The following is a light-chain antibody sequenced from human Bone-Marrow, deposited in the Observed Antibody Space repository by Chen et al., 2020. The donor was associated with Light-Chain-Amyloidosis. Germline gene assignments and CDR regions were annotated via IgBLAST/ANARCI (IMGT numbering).Light chain of an antibody. Sequence: SYELTQPPSVSVSTGQTARITCSGDDLPTKYAYWYQQKPGQAPVLVIHRDTERPSGISERFSGSSSGTTATLTISRVQAEDEADYHCQSADSSGTYEVIFGGGTKLTVL. J-gene: IGLJ2*01. V-gene: IGLV3-25*03. CDR2: RDT. CDR3: QSADSSGTYEVI. CDR1: DLPTKY.